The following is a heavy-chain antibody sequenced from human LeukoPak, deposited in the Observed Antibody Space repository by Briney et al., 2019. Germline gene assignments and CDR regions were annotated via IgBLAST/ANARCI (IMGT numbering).Heavy chain of an antibody. D-gene: IGHD6-19*01. Sequence: SETLSLTCTVSGGSISSYYWSWIRQPPGKGLEWIGYIYYSGSTNYNPSLKSRVTISVDTSKNQFSLKLSSVTAADTAVYYCARDRHSSGWPNWFDPWGQGTLVTVST. J-gene: IGHJ5*02. CDR2: IYYSGST. CDR3: ARDRHSSGWPNWFDP. V-gene: IGHV4-59*01. CDR1: GGSISSYY.